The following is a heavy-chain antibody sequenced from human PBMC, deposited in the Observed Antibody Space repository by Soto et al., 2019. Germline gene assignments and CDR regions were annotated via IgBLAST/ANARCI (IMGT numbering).Heavy chain of an antibody. Sequence: QVQLQESGPGLVKPSQTLSLTCTVSGGSISSGGYYWSWIRQHPGKGLEWIGYIYYSGSTYYNPSLKSGVTISVDTSKNQFSLKLGSVTAADTAVYYCARDLEERGATGLGFAYWGQGTLVTVSS. CDR2: IYYSGST. D-gene: IGHD5-12*01. J-gene: IGHJ4*02. CDR1: GGSISSGGYY. CDR3: ARDLEERGATGLGFAY. V-gene: IGHV4-31*03.